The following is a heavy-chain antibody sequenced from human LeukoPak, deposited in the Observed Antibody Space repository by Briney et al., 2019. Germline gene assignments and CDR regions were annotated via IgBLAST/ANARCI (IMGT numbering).Heavy chain of an antibody. D-gene: IGHD3-22*01. CDR1: GFTFSSYA. CDR3: ARGSPYSSGYYYPFFDY. V-gene: IGHV3-64*01. CDR2: ISSNGGST. Sequence: GGSLRLSCAASGFTFSSYAMHWVRQAPGKGLEYVSAISSNGGSTYYANSVKGRFTISRDNSKNTLYLQMGSLRAEDMAVYYCARGSPYSSGYYYPFFDYWGQGTLVTVSS. J-gene: IGHJ4*02.